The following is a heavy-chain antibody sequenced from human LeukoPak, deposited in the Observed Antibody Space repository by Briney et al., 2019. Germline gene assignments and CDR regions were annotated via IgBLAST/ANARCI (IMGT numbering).Heavy chain of an antibody. CDR3: ARDSYYDSSGYSVPIIDY. D-gene: IGHD3-22*01. V-gene: IGHV1-2*02. Sequence: ASVKVSCKASGYTFTSYYMHWVRQAPGQGLEWMGWINPNSGGTNYAQKFQGRVTMTRDTSISTAYMELSRLRSDDTAVYYCARDSYYDSSGYSVPIIDYWGQGTLVTVSS. CDR1: GYTFTSYY. J-gene: IGHJ4*02. CDR2: INPNSGGT.